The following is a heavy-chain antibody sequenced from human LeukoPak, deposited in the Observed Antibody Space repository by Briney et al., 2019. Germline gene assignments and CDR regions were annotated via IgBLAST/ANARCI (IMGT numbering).Heavy chain of an antibody. D-gene: IGHD3-10*01. V-gene: IGHV1-69*06. CDR2: IIPIFGTA. J-gene: IGHJ3*02. CDR3: ARGGYGSGSRVVSAGAFDI. Sequence: SVKVSCKASGGTFSSYAISWVRQAPGQGLEWMGGIIPIFGTANYAQKFQGRVTITADKSTSTAYMELSSLRSEDTAVYYCARGGYGSGSRVVSAGAFDIWGQGTMVTVSS. CDR1: GGTFSSYA.